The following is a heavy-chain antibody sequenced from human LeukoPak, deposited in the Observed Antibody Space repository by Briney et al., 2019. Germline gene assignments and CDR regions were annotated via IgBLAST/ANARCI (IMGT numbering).Heavy chain of an antibody. V-gene: IGHV3-30*18. CDR2: ISYDGSNK. D-gene: IGHD2-21*02. J-gene: IGHJ4*02. CDR1: GFTLSSYG. Sequence: QPGRSLRLSRAASGFTLSSYGMHWVRQAPGKGLEWVTVISYDGSNKYYADSVKGRFTISRDNSKNTLYLQMNSLRAEDTAVYYCAKEDLAYCGGDCYPTLDYWGQGTLVTVSS. CDR3: AKEDLAYCGGDCYPTLDY.